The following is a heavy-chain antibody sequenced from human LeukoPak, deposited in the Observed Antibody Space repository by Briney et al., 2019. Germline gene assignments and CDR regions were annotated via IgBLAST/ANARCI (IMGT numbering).Heavy chain of an antibody. CDR2: ISSSSSYI. J-gene: IGHJ4*02. Sequence: KPGGSLRLSCAASGFTFSSYSMNWVRQAPGKGLEWVSSISSSSSYIYYADSVKGRFTITRDNAKNSLYLQMNSLIAEDTAVYYCARDRDGYNSDYWGQGTLVTVSS. CDR3: ARDRDGYNSDY. CDR1: GFTFSSYS. D-gene: IGHD5-24*01. V-gene: IGHV3-21*01.